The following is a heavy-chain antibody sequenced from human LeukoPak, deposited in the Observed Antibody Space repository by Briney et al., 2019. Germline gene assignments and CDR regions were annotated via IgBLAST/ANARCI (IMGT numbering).Heavy chain of an antibody. J-gene: IGHJ5*02. Sequence: SVKVSCKASGYTFSDFFMHWVRQAPGQGLEWMGGIIPIFGRADYAQKFQDIVTTNTDESTSTVYMELSSLRSEDTAVYYCARGETILNWFDPWGQGTLVTVSS. V-gene: IGHV1-69*05. CDR2: IIPIFGRA. D-gene: IGHD1-1*01. CDR1: GYTFSDFF. CDR3: ARGETILNWFDP.